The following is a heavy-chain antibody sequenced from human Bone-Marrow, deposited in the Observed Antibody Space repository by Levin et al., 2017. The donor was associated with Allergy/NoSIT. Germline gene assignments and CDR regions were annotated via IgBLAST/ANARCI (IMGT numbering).Heavy chain of an antibody. J-gene: IGHJ4*02. CDR1: GFTFSSSA. CDR3: AKNGVTLVRGGSGN. CDR2: ISGSGVNT. V-gene: IGHV3-23*01. D-gene: IGHD3-10*01. Sequence: PGGSLRLSCTASGFTFSSSAMSWVRQAPGKGLEWVSGISGSGVNTYYAVSVKGRFAISRDNSKNTLYLQMKSLRDEDTAVYYCAKNGVTLVRGGSGNWGQGTLVTVSS.